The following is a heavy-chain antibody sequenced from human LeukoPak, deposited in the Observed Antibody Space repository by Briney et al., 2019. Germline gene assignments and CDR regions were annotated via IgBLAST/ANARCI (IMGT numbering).Heavy chain of an antibody. CDR1: GFTVSSNY. D-gene: IGHD6-13*01. J-gene: IGHJ4*02. CDR3: ARGIAAAGTALYN. CDR2: IYDGGST. V-gene: IGHV3-53*01. Sequence: PGGSLRLSCAVSGFTVSSNYMSWVRQAPGKGLEWVSVIYDGGSTYSADSVKGRFTISRDNSKNTLYLQMNSLRAEDTAVYYCARGIAAAGTALYNWGQGTLLTVSS.